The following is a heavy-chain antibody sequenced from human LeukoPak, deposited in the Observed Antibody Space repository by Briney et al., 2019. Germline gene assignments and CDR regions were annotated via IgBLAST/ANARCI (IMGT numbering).Heavy chain of an antibody. Sequence: GGSLRLSCAASGFTFSSYCMSWVRQAPGMGLEWVSFISSSGDNILYADSVKGRFTISRDNAKNSLYLQMNSLRAEDTAVYYCARDIVAVGATEYFHHWGQGTLVTVSS. CDR3: ARDIVAVGATEYFHH. CDR1: GFTFSSYC. J-gene: IGHJ1*01. D-gene: IGHD1-26*01. V-gene: IGHV3-48*04. CDR2: ISSSGDNI.